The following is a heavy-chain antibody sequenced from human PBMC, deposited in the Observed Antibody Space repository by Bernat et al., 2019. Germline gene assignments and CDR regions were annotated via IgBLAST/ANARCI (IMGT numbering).Heavy chain of an antibody. V-gene: IGHV3-49*04. Sequence: EVQLVESGGGLVQPGRSLRLSCTASGFTFGDYAMSWVRQAPGKGLGWVGFIRSQAYGGTTEYAASVKGRFNISRDDSKSIAYLQMNSLKTKDTAVYYCTREVTFWSGYQSYYYYYYMDVWGKGTTVTVSS. CDR1: GFTFGDYA. J-gene: IGHJ6*03. CDR2: IRSQAYGGTT. D-gene: IGHD3-3*01. CDR3: TREVTFWSGYQSYYYYYYMDV.